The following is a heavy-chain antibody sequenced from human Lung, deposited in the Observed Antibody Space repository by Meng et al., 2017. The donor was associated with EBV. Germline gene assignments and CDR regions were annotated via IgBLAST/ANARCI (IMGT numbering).Heavy chain of an antibody. V-gene: IGHV3-30*18. D-gene: IGHD2-2*01. CDR1: GFTFSSYA. CDR3: AKTLTPYCSSTSCLFVVGQA. J-gene: IGHJ4*02. CDR2: ISYDGSNK. Sequence: QVQLVESGGGGVQPGRSLRLSCAASGFTFSSYAMHWVRQAPGKGLEWVAVISYDGSNKYYADSVKGRFTISRDNSKNTLYLQMNSLRAEDTAVYYCAKTLTPYCSSTSCLFVVGQAWGQGTLVTVSS.